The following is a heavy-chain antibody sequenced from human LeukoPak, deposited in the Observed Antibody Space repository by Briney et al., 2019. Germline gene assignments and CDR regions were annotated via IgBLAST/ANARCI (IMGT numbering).Heavy chain of an antibody. CDR3: ASSYNGNSYYDYMDV. V-gene: IGHV5-51*01. CDR1: GYSFTSYW. Sequence: GESLKISCKGSGYSFTSYWIGWVRQMPGKGLEWMGIIYPGDSDTRYSPSFQGQVTISADKSISTAYLQWSSLKASDTAMYYCASSYNGNSYYDYMDVWAKGTTVTVSS. D-gene: IGHD1/OR15-1a*01. CDR2: IYPGDSDT. J-gene: IGHJ6*03.